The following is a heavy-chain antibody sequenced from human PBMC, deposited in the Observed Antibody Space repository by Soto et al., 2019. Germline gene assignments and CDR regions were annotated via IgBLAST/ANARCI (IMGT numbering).Heavy chain of an antibody. Sequence: QVQLVQSGAEVKKPGSSVKVSCKASGGIFNRYSVSWVRQAPGQGLEWMGRIIPLFGITNYAQKFQGRVMITADKSTNTAYMEVNGLRSEDTALYYCATFYGGDCTTTTCYGDVDYWGQGPLVTVTS. J-gene: IGHJ4*02. CDR1: GGIFNRYS. D-gene: IGHD2-2*01. V-gene: IGHV1-69*02. CDR3: ATFYGGDCTTTTCYGDVDY. CDR2: IIPLFGIT.